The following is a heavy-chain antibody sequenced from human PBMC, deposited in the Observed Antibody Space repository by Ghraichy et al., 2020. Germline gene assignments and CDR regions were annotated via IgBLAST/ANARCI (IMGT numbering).Heavy chain of an antibody. D-gene: IGHD5-24*01. J-gene: IGHJ6*02. Sequence: SLNISCAASGFTFSNYGMHWVRQAPGKGLEWVAVISYGGSDKFYLDSVKGRFTISRDNSKNTLYLRMNSLRAEDTAKYYCARDRLSGDEGRVGDYHYYYGFDVWGHGTTVTVSS. CDR1: GFTFSNYG. V-gene: IGHV3-30*03. CDR3: ARDRLSGDEGRVGDYHYYYGFDV. CDR2: ISYGGSDK.